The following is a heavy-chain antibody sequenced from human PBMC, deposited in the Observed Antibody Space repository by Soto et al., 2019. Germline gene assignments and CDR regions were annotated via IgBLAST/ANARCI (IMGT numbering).Heavy chain of an antibody. Sequence: SETLSLTCNVSGGSITGYHWSWIRQPPGKGLEWIGYISNSGSTNYNPSLESRVTISVDTSKNQFSLKLSSVTAADTAVYYCARERPDGARLDPWGQGTLVTVSS. CDR2: ISNSGST. CDR1: GGSITGYH. D-gene: IGHD6-6*01. V-gene: IGHV4-4*08. J-gene: IGHJ5*02. CDR3: ARERPDGARLDP.